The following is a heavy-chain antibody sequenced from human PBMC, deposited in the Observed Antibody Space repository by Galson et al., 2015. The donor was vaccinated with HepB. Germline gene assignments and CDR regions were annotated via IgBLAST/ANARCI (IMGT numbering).Heavy chain of an antibody. CDR3: ARGYCSSTSCFDYYYYYMDV. CDR1: GFAFSSYS. D-gene: IGHD2-2*01. Sequence: SLRLSCAASGFAFSSYSMNWVRQAPGKGLEWVSYISSSSSTIYYADSVKGRFTISRDNAKNSLYLQMNSLRAEDTAVYYCARGYCSSTSCFDYYYYYMDVWGKGTTVTVSS. CDR2: ISSSSSTI. J-gene: IGHJ6*03. V-gene: IGHV3-48*01.